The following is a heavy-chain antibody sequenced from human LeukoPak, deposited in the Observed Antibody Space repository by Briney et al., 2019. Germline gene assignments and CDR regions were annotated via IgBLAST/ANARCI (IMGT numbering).Heavy chain of an antibody. CDR1: GITFSRFW. V-gene: IGHV3-7*01. Sequence: GGSLRLSCAVSGITFSRFWMSWVRQAPGKGLEWVANIKGDGSEKNYVYSVRGRFTISRDNAKNSVFLQMNSLRAEDTAVYYCRIGHYGSNWGQGTLVTVSS. CDR3: RIGHYGSN. J-gene: IGHJ4*02. CDR2: IKGDGSEK. D-gene: IGHD2/OR15-2a*01.